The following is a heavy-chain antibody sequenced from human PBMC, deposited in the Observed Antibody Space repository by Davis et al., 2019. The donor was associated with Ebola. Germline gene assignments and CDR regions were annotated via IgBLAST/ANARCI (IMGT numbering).Heavy chain of an antibody. CDR3: ARRYSSGWYLEDY. CDR1: GFTFTSSA. CDR2: IVVGSGNT. V-gene: IGHV1-58*01. D-gene: IGHD6-19*01. J-gene: IGHJ4*02. Sequence: SVKVSCKASGFTFTSSAVQWVRQARGQRLEWIGWIVVGSGNTNYAQKFQERVTITRDMSTSTAYMELSSLRSDDTAVYYCARRYSSGWYLEDYWGQGTLVTVSS.